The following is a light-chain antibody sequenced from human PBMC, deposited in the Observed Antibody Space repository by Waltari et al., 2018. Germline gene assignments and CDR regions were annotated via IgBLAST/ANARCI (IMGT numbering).Light chain of an antibody. V-gene: IGKV3-15*01. CDR2: DAS. CDR1: QSVGSD. CDR3: QQYKKWPPWT. J-gene: IGKJ1*01. Sequence: VMTQSPATLSMSPGERVTLSCRASQSVGSDLAWYQQRPGQAPRLLMYDASTRAAGVPARFRGSGSGTEFTLTISSLQSEDFAVYYCQQYKKWPPWTFGQGTRLEI.